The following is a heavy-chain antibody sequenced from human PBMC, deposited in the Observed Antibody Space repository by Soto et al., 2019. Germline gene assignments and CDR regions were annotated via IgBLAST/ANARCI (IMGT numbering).Heavy chain of an antibody. D-gene: IGHD1-1*01. CDR3: ASGHDAYKVRY. CDR2: IYYTGNT. Sequence: SETLSLTCTVSGGSISSGGYYWSWIRQLPGKGLEWIGHIYYTGNTYYNPSLKSRPTISIDTSENQFSLKLTSVTAADTAVYFCASGHDAYKVRYWGQGTLVTVSS. CDR1: GGSISSGGYY. J-gene: IGHJ4*02. V-gene: IGHV4-31*03.